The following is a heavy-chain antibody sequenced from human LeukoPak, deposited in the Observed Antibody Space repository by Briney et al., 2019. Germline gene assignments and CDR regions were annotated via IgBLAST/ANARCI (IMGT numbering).Heavy chain of an antibody. Sequence: ASVKVSCKASGYTFSVSYIHWVRQAPGQGLEWLGRINPNSGDTNYAQNFHGRVTMTRDTSITTAYMGLNSLTSDDTAVYFCARSAEHCNNGVCFTDYYMDVWGKGTTVTVSS. V-gene: IGHV1-2*06. D-gene: IGHD2-8*01. CDR3: ARSAEHCNNGVCFTDYYMDV. CDR1: GYTFSVSY. CDR2: INPNSGDT. J-gene: IGHJ6*03.